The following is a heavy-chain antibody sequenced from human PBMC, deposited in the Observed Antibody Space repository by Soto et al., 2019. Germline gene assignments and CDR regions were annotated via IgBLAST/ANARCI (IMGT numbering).Heavy chain of an antibody. Sequence: ASVKVSCKASGYTFTSYAMHWVRQAPGQRLEWMGWINAGNGNTKYSQKFQGRVTITRDTSASTAYMELSSLRSEDTAVYYCAISTTKIFTSGPRYFDYWGQGTLVTVSS. J-gene: IGHJ4*02. CDR1: GYTFTSYA. D-gene: IGHD1-26*01. CDR3: AISTTKIFTSGPRYFDY. CDR2: INAGNGNT. V-gene: IGHV1-3*01.